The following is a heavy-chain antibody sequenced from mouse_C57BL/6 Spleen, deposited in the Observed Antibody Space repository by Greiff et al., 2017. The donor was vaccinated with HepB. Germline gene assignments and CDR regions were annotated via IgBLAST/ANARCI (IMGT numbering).Heavy chain of an antibody. D-gene: IGHD1-1*01. CDR1: GFTFSSYA. CDR2: ISDGGSYT. V-gene: IGHV5-4*01. Sequence: DVMLVESGGGLVKPGGSLKLSCAASGFTFSSYAMSWVRQTPEKRLEWVATISDGGSYTYYPDNVKGRFTISRDNAKNNLYLQMSHLKSEDTAMYYCARDRTTVVATGYFDVWGTGTTVTVSS. CDR3: ARDRTTVVATGYFDV. J-gene: IGHJ1*03.